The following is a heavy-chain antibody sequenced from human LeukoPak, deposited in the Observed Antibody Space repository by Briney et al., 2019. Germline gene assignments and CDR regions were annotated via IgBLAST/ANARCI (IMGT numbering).Heavy chain of an antibody. CDR2: IRFDGSIK. CDR3: ATEIAAGGPQDY. V-gene: IGHV3-30*02. J-gene: IGHJ4*02. CDR1: GFTLSRYG. Sequence: GGSLRLSCAASGFTLSRYGMHWVRQAPGKGLEWVAFIRFDGSIKYYADSVKGRFTISRDNSKSTLYLQMTSLRAEDTALYYCATEIAAGGPQDYWGQGTLVTVSS. D-gene: IGHD2-21*01.